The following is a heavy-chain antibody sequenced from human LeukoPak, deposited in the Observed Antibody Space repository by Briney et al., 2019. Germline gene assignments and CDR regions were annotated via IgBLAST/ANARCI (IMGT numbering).Heavy chain of an antibody. V-gene: IGHV4-39*01. Sequence: SQTLSLTCTVSGGSISSSSYYWGWIRQPPGKGLEWIGSIYYSGSTYYNPSLKSRVTISVDTSKNQFSLKLSSVTAADTAVYYCARHGLYSGSYWDWFDPWGQGTLVTVSS. J-gene: IGHJ5*02. CDR2: IYYSGST. CDR1: GGSISSSSYY. D-gene: IGHD1-26*01. CDR3: ARHGLYSGSYWDWFDP.